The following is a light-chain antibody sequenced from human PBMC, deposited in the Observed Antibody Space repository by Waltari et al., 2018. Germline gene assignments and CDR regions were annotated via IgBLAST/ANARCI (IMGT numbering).Light chain of an antibody. V-gene: IGKV3-15*01. Sequence: ETVVTQSPATLSVSPGDRVTLSCRTSQSIGSKLAWYQQKPGQSPRPLIYGASIRATGIPARFSGSGSETEFTLTISSLQSEDFAVYYCQQYNNWPPGTFGQGTKVEI. CDR2: GAS. CDR3: QQYNNWPPGT. CDR1: QSIGSK. J-gene: IGKJ1*01.